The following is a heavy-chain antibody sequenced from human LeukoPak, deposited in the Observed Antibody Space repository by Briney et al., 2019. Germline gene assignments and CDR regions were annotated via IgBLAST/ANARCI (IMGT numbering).Heavy chain of an antibody. V-gene: IGHV3-21*01. CDR1: GFTSSSYS. J-gene: IGHJ6*04. CDR2: ISSSSSYI. Sequence: GGSLRLSCAASGFTSSSYSMNWVRQAPGKGLEWVSSISSSSSYIYYADSVKGRFTISRDNAKNSLYLQMNSLRAEDTAVYYCARDLFFAGSLDFGLDVWGKGTTVTVSS. D-gene: IGHD1-26*01. CDR3: ARDLFFAGSLDFGLDV.